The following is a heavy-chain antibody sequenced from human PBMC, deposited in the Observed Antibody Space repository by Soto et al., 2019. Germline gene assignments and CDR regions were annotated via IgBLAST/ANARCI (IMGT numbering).Heavy chain of an antibody. J-gene: IGHJ4*02. CDR2: IDPDASFT. V-gene: IGHV3-74*01. Sequence: GGSLRLSCAASGFTLSSYWMHWVRQAPGKGLVWVARIDPDASFTDYADSVKGRFTISRDNAMNTLYLQMNSLRAEDTAVYYCTASLSGDPYPLDSWGQGTLVTVSS. CDR3: TASLSGDPYPLDS. D-gene: IGHD2-21*02. CDR1: GFTLSSYW.